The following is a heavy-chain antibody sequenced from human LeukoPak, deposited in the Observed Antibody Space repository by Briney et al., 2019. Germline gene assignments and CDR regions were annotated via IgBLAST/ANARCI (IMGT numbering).Heavy chain of an antibody. V-gene: IGHV4-31*03. D-gene: IGHD1-14*01. Sequence: SETLSLTCTVSGASISSGGYYWTWIRQHPGKGLEWIGYIYHSGSTYYNPFLKSRGTMSLDTSRNHFFLNLTSLTSADTAIYFCSIRTTDASTYRSFYYWGPVTLVTVSS. J-gene: IGHJ4*02. CDR3: SIRTTDASTYRSFYY. CDR1: GASISSGGYY. CDR2: IYHSGST.